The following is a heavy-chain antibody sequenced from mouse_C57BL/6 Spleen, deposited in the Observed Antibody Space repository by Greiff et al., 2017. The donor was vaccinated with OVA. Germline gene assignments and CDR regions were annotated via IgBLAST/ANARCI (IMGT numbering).Heavy chain of an antibody. CDR1: GYTFTSYW. V-gene: IGHV1-69*01. CDR2: IDPSDSYT. D-gene: IGHD1-1*01. Sequence: QVQLQQPGAELVMPGASVKLSCKASGYTFTSYWMHWVKQRPGQGLEWIGEIDPSDSYTNYNQKFKGKSTLTVDKSSSTAYMQLSSLTSEGSAVYYGARAVVATGGYFDVWGTGTTVTVSS. CDR3: ARAVVATGGYFDV. J-gene: IGHJ1*03.